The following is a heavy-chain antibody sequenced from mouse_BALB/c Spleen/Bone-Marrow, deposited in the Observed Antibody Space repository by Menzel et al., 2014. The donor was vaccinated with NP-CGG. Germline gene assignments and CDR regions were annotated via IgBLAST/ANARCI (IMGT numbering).Heavy chain of an antibody. Sequence: QVHVKQSGAELVKPGASVKLSCKASGYTFTSYWMYWVEQRPGQGLGWIGEIDPSDSYTNYNQKFKGKATLTVDKSSSTAYMQLSSLTSEDSAVYYCARREYYGSSYLYFDYWGQGTTLTVSS. V-gene: IGHV1-69*02. D-gene: IGHD1-1*01. CDR2: IDPSDSYT. J-gene: IGHJ2*01. CDR3: ARREYYGSSYLYFDY. CDR1: GYTFTSYW.